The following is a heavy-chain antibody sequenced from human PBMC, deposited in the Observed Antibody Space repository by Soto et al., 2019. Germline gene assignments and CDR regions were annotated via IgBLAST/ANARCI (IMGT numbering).Heavy chain of an antibody. CDR2: TYYRSTWYN. V-gene: IGHV6-1*01. Sequence: QVQLQQSGPGLVKPSQTLSLTCAISGDSVSSNSAAWNWIRQSPSRGLEWLGRTYYRSTWYNDYAVSLRSRITINPDTSKNQFSLQLNSVTPADTAVYYCSRDVITNNYGGVGMDVWGQGTTVTVSS. D-gene: IGHD3-16*01. CDR1: GDSVSSNSAA. J-gene: IGHJ6*02. CDR3: SRDVITNNYGGVGMDV.